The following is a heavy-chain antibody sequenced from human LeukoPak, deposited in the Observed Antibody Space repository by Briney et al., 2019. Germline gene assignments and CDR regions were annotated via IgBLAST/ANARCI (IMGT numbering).Heavy chain of an antibody. CDR1: GYTFTNYG. Sequence: GASVKVSCKASGYTFTNYGITWVRQAPGQGLEWMGWISAYNANTNYAQKFQGRVTMTTDTSTSTVYMELRSLRSDDTAIYYCARTGYDILTGARMDVWGKGTTVTVSS. J-gene: IGHJ6*04. V-gene: IGHV1-18*04. CDR2: ISAYNANT. CDR3: ARTGYDILTGARMDV. D-gene: IGHD3-9*01.